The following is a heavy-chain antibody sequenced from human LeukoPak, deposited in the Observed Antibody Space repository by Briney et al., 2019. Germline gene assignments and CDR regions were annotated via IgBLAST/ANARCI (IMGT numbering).Heavy chain of an antibody. CDR2: ILNDENNK. V-gene: IGHV3-30-3*01. D-gene: IGHD3-10*01. Sequence: GGSLRLSCAASGFTFSSYAMHWVRQAPGKGLEWVAVILNDENNKDYADSVKGRFTISRDNSKSTLYLQMNSLRAEDTAVYYCARVYGSGSYDPYGMDVWGQGTTVTVSS. CDR3: ARVYGSGSYDPYGMDV. CDR1: GFTFSSYA. J-gene: IGHJ6*02.